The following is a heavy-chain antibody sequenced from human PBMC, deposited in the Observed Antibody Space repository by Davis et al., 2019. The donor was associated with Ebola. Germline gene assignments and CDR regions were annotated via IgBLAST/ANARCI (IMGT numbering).Heavy chain of an antibody. CDR1: GGSFSGYY. CDR3: ARAKYSSSGHYYMDV. Sequence: PGGSLRLSCAVYGGSFSGYYWSWIRQPPGKGLEWIGEINHSGSTNYNPSLKSRVTISVDTSKNQFSLKLSSVTAADTAVYYCARAKYSSSGHYYMDVWGKGTTVTVSS. CDR2: INHSGST. V-gene: IGHV4-34*01. J-gene: IGHJ6*03. D-gene: IGHD6-13*01.